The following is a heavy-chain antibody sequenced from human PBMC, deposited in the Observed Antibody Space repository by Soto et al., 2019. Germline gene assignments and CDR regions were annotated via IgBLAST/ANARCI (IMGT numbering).Heavy chain of an antibody. J-gene: IGHJ4*02. CDR1: GGSISSSSYD. CDR2: IYYSGST. Sequence: SETLSPTCTVSGGSISSSSYDWGWIRQPPGKGLEWIGSIYYSGSTYYNPSLKSRVTISVDSSKNQFSLKLSSVTAADTAVYYCARNVTYYYDSTGYFFDYWGQGTMVTVSS. V-gene: IGHV4-39*01. CDR3: ARNVTYYYDSTGYFFDY. D-gene: IGHD3-22*01.